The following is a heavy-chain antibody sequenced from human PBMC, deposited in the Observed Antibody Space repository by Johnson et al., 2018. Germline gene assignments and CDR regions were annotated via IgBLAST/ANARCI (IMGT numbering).Heavy chain of an antibody. CDR1: GFTFDDYG. CDR3: ARAVGATIRGAVDI. D-gene: IGHD1-26*01. CDR2: INWNGGST. Sequence: VQLVQSGGGVVRPGGSLRLSCAASGFTFDDYGMSWVRQAPGKGLEWVSGINWNGGSTLYTDSVKGRFTISRDNAKKSLYLQMNSLRAEETALYYCARAVGATIRGAVDIWGQGTMVTVSS. V-gene: IGHV3-20*04. J-gene: IGHJ3*02.